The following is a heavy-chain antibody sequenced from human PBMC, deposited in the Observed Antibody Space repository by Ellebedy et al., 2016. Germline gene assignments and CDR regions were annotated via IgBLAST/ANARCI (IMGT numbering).Heavy chain of an antibody. V-gene: IGHV4-61*08. Sequence: SETLSLXXTVSGGSISSGGYYWSWIRQHPGKGLEWIGYIYYSGSTNYNPSLKSRVTISVDTSKNQFSLKLSSVTAADTAVYYCARDLAYCGGDCYSDWGQGTLVTVSS. CDR1: GGSISSGGYY. CDR3: ARDLAYCGGDCYSD. CDR2: IYYSGST. J-gene: IGHJ4*02. D-gene: IGHD2-21*01.